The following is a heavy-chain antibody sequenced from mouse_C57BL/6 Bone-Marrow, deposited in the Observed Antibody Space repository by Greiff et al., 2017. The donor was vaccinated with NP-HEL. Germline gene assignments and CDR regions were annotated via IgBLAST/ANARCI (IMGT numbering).Heavy chain of an antibody. V-gene: IGHV5S21*01. D-gene: IGHD2-5*01. CDR3: TRPYSNLPYAMDY. CDR1: GFTFSSYA. J-gene: IGHJ4*01. CDR2: ISSGGDYI. Sequence: EVMLVESGEGLVKPGGSLKLSCAASGFTFSSYAMSWVRQTPEKRLEWVAYISSGGDYIYYADTVKGRFTISRDNARNTLYLQMSSLKSEDTAMYYCTRPYSNLPYAMDYWGQGTSVTVSS.